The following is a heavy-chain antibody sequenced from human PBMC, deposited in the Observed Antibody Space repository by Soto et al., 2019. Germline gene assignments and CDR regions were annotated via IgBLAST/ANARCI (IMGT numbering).Heavy chain of an antibody. D-gene: IGHD3-16*01. CDR1: GFTFSSYA. CDR2: ISGSGGST. CDR3: AKDSLGESRAHWYFDL. J-gene: IGHJ2*01. Sequence: VGSLRFSCAASGFTFSSYAMSWVRQAPGKGLEWVSAISGSGGSTYYADSVKGRFTISRDNSKNTLYLQMNSLRAEDTAVYYCAKDSLGESRAHWYFDLWGRGTLVTVSS. V-gene: IGHV3-23*01.